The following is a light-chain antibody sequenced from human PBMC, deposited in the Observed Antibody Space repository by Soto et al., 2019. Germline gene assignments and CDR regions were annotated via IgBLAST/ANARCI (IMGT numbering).Light chain of an antibody. V-gene: IGKV1-33*01. CDR2: AAT. J-gene: IGKJ2*01. CDR1: QDISNY. Sequence: DIQMTQSPSSLSASVGDRVTITCQASQDISNYLNWYQQKPGKAPKLLIYAATNLETGVPSRFSGRGSGTEFTCTSSSLQPEDIATYYCQQYDNLYTFGQGTKLEIK. CDR3: QQYDNLYT.